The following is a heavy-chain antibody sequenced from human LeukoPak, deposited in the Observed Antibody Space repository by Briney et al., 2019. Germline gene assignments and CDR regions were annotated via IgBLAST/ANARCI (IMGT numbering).Heavy chain of an antibody. Sequence: PGRSLRLSCAASGFTFSSYGMHWVRQAPGKGLEWVAVIWYDGSNKYYADSVKGRFTISRDNSKNTLYLQMNSLRAEDTAVYYCAKDIKFPSYYFDYWGQGTLVTVSS. CDR2: IWYDGSNK. D-gene: IGHD3-10*01. J-gene: IGHJ4*02. CDR3: AKDIKFPSYYFDY. CDR1: GFTFSSYG. V-gene: IGHV3-33*06.